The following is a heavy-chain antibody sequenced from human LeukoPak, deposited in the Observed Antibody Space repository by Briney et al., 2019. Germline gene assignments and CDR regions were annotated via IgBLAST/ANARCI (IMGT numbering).Heavy chain of an antibody. CDR1: GASISSGGYS. CDR3: ARGMTTETTRWFDP. CDR2: IYHSGST. D-gene: IGHD4-17*01. V-gene: IGHV4-30-2*01. Sequence: PSETLSLTCAVSGASISSGGYSWTWIRQPPGRGLEWIGYIYHSGSTYYNPSLKSRVTISVDRSQNQFSLNLYSVTAADTAVYYCARGMTTETTRWFDPWGQGTLVTVSS. J-gene: IGHJ5*02.